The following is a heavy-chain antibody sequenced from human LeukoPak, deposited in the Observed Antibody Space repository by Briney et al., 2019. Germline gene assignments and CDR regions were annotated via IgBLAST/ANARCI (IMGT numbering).Heavy chain of an antibody. V-gene: IGHV1-46*01. D-gene: IGHD5-18*01. Sequence: ASVKVSCKASGYTFTSYYMHWVRQAPGQGLEWMGIINPSGGSTSYAQKFQGRVTMTEDTSTDTAYMELSSLRSEDTAVYYCASGYSYGMDYYYGMDVWGQGTTVTVSS. J-gene: IGHJ6*02. CDR2: INPSGGST. CDR1: GYTFTSYY. CDR3: ASGYSYGMDYYYGMDV.